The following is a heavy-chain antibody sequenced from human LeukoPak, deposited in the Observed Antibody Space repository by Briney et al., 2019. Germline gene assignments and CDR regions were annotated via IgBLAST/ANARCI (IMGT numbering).Heavy chain of an antibody. D-gene: IGHD3-3*01. CDR2: IYYSGST. CDR3: ARDLPGITIFGVPRAFDI. J-gene: IGHJ3*02. V-gene: IGHV4-59*01. CDR1: GGSISSYY. Sequence: SETLSLTCTVSGGSISSYYWSWIRQPPGEGLEWIGYIYYSGSTNYNPSLKSRVTISVDTSKNQFSLKLSSVTAADTAVYYCARDLPGITIFGVPRAFDIWGQGTMVTVSS.